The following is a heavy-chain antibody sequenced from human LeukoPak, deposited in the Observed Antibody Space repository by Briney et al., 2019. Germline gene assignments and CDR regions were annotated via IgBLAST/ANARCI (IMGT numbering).Heavy chain of an antibody. J-gene: IGHJ6*03. CDR3: ARGFIGGNGVGPGGYLDV. CDR1: GYTFTSYG. D-gene: IGHD4-23*01. V-gene: IGHV1-18*01. CDR2: ISAYNGNT. Sequence: ASVKVSCKASGYTFTSYGISWVRQAPGQGLEWMGWISAYNGNTNYAPKSHGRVTMTRDTSISTAYMEVSSLTSDDTAVYFCARGFIGGNGVGPGGYLDVWGTGTTVTVSS.